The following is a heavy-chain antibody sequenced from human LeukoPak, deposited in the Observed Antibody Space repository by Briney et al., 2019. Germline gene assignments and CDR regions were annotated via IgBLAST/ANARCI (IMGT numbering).Heavy chain of an antibody. CDR2: IYTSGST. Sequence: SQTLSLTCTVSGGSISSGSYYWSWIRQPAGKGLEWIGRIYTSGSTNYNPSLKSRVTISVDTSKNQFSLKLSSVTAADTAVYYCARTGSPYDFWSGYDFDYWGQGTLVTVSS. J-gene: IGHJ4*02. CDR3: ARTGSPYDFWSGYDFDY. CDR1: GGSISSGSYY. V-gene: IGHV4-61*02. D-gene: IGHD3-3*01.